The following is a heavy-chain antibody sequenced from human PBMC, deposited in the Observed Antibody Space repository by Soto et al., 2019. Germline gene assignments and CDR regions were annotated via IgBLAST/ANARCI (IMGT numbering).Heavy chain of an antibody. CDR2: IYYSGST. CDR1: GGSISSSSYY. J-gene: IGHJ4*02. Sequence: PSETLSLPCTVSGGSISSSSYYWGWIRQPPGKGLEWIGSIYYSGSTYYNPSLKSRVTISVDTSKNQFSLKLSSVTAADTAVYYCARQGASGFAVTEADYWGQGTLVTVSS. D-gene: IGHD2-21*02. CDR3: ARQGASGFAVTEADY. V-gene: IGHV4-39*01.